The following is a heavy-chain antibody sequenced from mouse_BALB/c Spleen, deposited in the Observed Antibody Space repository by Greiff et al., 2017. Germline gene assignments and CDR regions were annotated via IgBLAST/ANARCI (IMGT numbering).Heavy chain of an antibody. V-gene: IGHV2-3*01. D-gene: IGHD2-4*01. Sequence: VQLQQSGPGLVAPSQSLSITCTVSGFSLTSYGVSWVRQPPGKGLEWLGVIWGDGSTNYHSALISRLSISKDNSKSQVFLKLNSLQTDDTATYYCAKEGSIYYDYDRDYAMDYWGQGTSVTVSS. CDR1: GFSLTSYG. J-gene: IGHJ4*01. CDR2: IWGDGST. CDR3: AKEGSIYYDYDRDYAMDY.